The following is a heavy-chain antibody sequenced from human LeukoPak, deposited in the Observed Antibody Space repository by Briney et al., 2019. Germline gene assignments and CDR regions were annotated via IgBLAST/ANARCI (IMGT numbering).Heavy chain of an antibody. Sequence: GGSLRLSCTASGFTFSSYGMHWVRQAPGKGLEWVAVISYDGSNYYYADSVKGRFTISRDNSKNTVFLQMNGLRAEDTAVCYCAKDGYSSGWPVDYWGQGTLVSVSS. CDR2: ISYDGSNY. V-gene: IGHV3-30*18. D-gene: IGHD6-19*01. CDR3: AKDGYSSGWPVDY. J-gene: IGHJ4*02. CDR1: GFTFSSYG.